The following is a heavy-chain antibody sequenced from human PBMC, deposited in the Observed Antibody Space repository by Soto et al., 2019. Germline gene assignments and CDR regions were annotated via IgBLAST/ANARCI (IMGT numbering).Heavy chain of an antibody. Sequence: EVQLVDSGGGLVKPGGSLRLSCAASGFTFSSYSMNWVRQAPGKRLEWVSSISSSRSYIYSADSVMGRFTISTANSKSSLYLHTNSLRAEDTAVYYCASAPYGSGSYGMDVWGQGTTVTVSS. D-gene: IGHD3-10*01. CDR2: ISSSRSYI. CDR3: ASAPYGSGSYGMDV. CDR1: GFTFSSYS. J-gene: IGHJ6*02. V-gene: IGHV3-21*01.